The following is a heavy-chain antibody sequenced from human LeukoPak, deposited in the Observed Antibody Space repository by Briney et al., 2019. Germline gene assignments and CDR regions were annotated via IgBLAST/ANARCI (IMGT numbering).Heavy chain of an antibody. V-gene: IGHV3-11*01. D-gene: IGHD2-8*01. J-gene: IGHJ4*02. CDR1: GFSFSDYY. CDR2: ISPSGSTI. Sequence: PGGSLRLSCEASGFSFSDYYMTWIRQAPGKGLEWVSHISPSGSTIRNADSVKGRFTISRDNTRNSLYLQMSSLRADDTAAYYCARAGRGFTYGYSDSWGQGTLVTVSS. CDR3: ARAGRGFTYGYSDS.